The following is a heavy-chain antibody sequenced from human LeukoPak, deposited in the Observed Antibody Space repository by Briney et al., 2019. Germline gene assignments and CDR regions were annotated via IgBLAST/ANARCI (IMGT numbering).Heavy chain of an antibody. CDR1: GFTFSSYA. D-gene: IGHD1-26*01. CDR3: AKDIGDAGELLFDY. V-gene: IGHV3-9*01. J-gene: IGHJ4*02. CDR2: ISWNSGSI. Sequence: PGGSLRLSCAASGFTFSSYAMHWVRQAPGKGLEWVSGISWNSGSIGYADSAKGRFTISRDNSKNSLYLQTNSLRAEDTALYYCAKDIGDAGELLFDYWGQGTLVTVSS.